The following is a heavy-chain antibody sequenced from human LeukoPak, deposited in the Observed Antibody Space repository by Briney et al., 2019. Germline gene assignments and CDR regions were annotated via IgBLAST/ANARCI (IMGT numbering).Heavy chain of an antibody. V-gene: IGHV3-9*03. Sequence: PGGSLRLSCAASGFTFDDYAMHWVRQAPGKGLEWVSGISWNSGSIGYADSGKGRFTISRDNGKNSLYLQMNSLRAEDMALYYCAKAAAGTQYFQHWGQGTLVTVSS. J-gene: IGHJ1*01. CDR2: ISWNSGSI. D-gene: IGHD6-13*01. CDR3: AKAAAGTQYFQH. CDR1: GFTFDDYA.